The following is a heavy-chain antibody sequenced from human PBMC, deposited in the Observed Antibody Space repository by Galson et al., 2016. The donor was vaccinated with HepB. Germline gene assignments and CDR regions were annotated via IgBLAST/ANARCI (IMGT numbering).Heavy chain of an antibody. J-gene: IGHJ4*02. CDR3: ARRDLVTQHFDF. D-gene: IGHD3/OR15-3a*01. Sequence: SLRLSCAASGFTFRSYTMNWVRQAPGKGLEWISFIGLGGSPIYYADSVKGRFTISKDNAKESLYLQMNSLRAEDTALYYCARRDLVTQHFDFWGQGSGHRLV. CDR2: IGLGGSPI. CDR1: GFTFRSYT. V-gene: IGHV3-48*04.